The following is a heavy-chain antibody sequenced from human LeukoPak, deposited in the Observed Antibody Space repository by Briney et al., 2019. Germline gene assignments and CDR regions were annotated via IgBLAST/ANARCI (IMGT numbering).Heavy chain of an antibody. J-gene: IGHJ4*02. CDR2: INHSGST. CDR3: ARGPRGLGMAGTFDY. Sequence: SETLSLTCTVSGGSISSYYWSWIRQPPGKGLEWIGEINHSGSTNYNPSLKSRVTISVDTSKNQFSLKLNSVTAADTAVYYCARGPRGLGMAGTFDYWGQGTLVTVSS. D-gene: IGHD6-19*01. V-gene: IGHV4-34*01. CDR1: GGSISSYY.